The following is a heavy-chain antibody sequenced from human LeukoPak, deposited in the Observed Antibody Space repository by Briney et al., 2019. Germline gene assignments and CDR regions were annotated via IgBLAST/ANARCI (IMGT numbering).Heavy chain of an antibody. CDR2: IYAGGST. D-gene: IGHD6-13*01. V-gene: IGHV3-66*02. CDR3: ARGFGKAAADVFGGYTMDV. J-gene: IGHJ6*02. Sequence: GGSLRLSCAASGLTVSSNYMSWVRQAPGKGLEWVSLIYAGGSTYYADSVRGRFTISRDNSKNTLYLQMSSLTPEDTAVYYCARGFGKAAADVFGGYTMDVWGQGTTVIVSS. CDR1: GLTVSSNY.